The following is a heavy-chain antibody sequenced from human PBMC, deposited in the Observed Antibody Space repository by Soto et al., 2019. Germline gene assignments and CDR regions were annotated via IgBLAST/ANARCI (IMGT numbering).Heavy chain of an antibody. CDR1: GGTFSSYA. V-gene: IGHV1-69*06. Sequence: QVQLVQSGAEVKKPGSSVKVSCKASGGTFSSYAISWVRQAPGQGLAWMGGIIPIFGTANYAQKFQGRVTIAADKSTSTGYMELSSLRSEDTAVYYCSRDWGSLRSRYFDYWGRGTLVTVSS. CDR3: SRDWGSLRSRYFDY. D-gene: IGHD3-16*01. CDR2: IIPIFGTA. J-gene: IGHJ4*02.